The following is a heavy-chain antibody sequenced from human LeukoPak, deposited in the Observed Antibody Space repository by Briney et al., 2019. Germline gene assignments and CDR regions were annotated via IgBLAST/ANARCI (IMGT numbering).Heavy chain of an antibody. CDR3: ARQSGDGYNWGAFDI. Sequence: GESLKISCEGSGYSFTSYWIGWVRQMPGKGLEWMGIIYPGDSDTRYSLSFRGQVTISADKSISTAYLQWSSLKASDTAMYYCARQSGDGYNWGAFDIWGQGTMVTVSS. CDR1: GYSFTSYW. CDR2: IYPGDSDT. V-gene: IGHV5-51*01. D-gene: IGHD5-24*01. J-gene: IGHJ3*02.